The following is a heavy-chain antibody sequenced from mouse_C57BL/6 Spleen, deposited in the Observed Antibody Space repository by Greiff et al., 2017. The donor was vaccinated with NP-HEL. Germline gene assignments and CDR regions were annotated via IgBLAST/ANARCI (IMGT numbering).Heavy chain of an antibody. CDR1: GYTFTSYW. CDR3: ARSPYDGPDY. Sequence: QVQLQQPGAELVKPGASVKLSCKASGYTFTSYWMHWVKQRPGQGLEWIGMIQPNSGSTNYNEKFKSKATLTVDKSSSTAYLQLSSLPSEDSAVYYCARSPYDGPDYWGQCTTLTVSS. CDR2: IQPNSGST. V-gene: IGHV1-64*01. J-gene: IGHJ2*01. D-gene: IGHD2-3*01.